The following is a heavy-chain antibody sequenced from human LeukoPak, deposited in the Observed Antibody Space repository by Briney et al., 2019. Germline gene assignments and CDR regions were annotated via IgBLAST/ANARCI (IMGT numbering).Heavy chain of an antibody. Sequence: SETLSLTCTVSGGSISSGGYYWSWIRQHPGKGLEWIGYIYYSGSTYYDPSLKSRVTISVDTSKNQFSLKLSSVTAADTAVYYCASFRSGYGDYGNWFDPWGQGTLVTVSS. V-gene: IGHV4-31*03. CDR1: GGSISSGGYY. CDR2: IYYSGST. CDR3: ASFRSGYGDYGNWFDP. J-gene: IGHJ5*02. D-gene: IGHD4-17*01.